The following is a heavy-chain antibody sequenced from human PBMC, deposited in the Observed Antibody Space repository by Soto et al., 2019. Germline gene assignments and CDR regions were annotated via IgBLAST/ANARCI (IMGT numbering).Heavy chain of an antibody. D-gene: IGHD2-8*02. CDR1: GYTFTTFW. V-gene: IGHV5-51*01. Sequence: PGESLKISCTGFGYTFTTFWIGWVRQMPGEGLEWIGIIYPGDSDARYSPSFQGQVTMSVDKSITTAYLQWSSLKASDSAMYYCARGYCTASICDPWFDPWGQGXLVTVSS. CDR3: ARGYCTASICDPWFDP. CDR2: IYPGDSDA. J-gene: IGHJ5*02.